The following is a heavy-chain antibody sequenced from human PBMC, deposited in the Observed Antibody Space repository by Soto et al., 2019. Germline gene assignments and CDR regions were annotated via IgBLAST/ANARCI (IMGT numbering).Heavy chain of an antibody. Sequence: PGGSLRLSCAASGFTFSSYVMHWVRQAPGKGLEWVAVIWYDGSNKYYADSVKGRFTISRDNSKNTLYLQMNSLRAEDTAVYYCARERVLEQTSGSYTNWFDPWGQGTLVTVSS. J-gene: IGHJ5*02. CDR1: GFTFSSYV. CDR3: ARERVLEQTSGSYTNWFDP. CDR2: IWYDGSNK. D-gene: IGHD3-10*01. V-gene: IGHV3-33*01.